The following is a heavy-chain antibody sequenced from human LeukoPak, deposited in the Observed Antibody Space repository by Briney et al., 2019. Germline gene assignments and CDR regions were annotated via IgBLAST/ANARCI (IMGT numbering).Heavy chain of an antibody. J-gene: IGHJ6*02. CDR2: TYCKSKWYN. V-gene: IGHV6-1*01. D-gene: IGHD3-16*01. Sequence: SQTLSLTCAISGDSVSSNSAAWHWLRQSPSRGLEWLGRTYCKSKWYNDYAVSVKSRITINPDTSKNQFSLQLNSVTPEDTAVYYCARRGAGNGLGVWGQGTTVTVSS. CDR3: ARRGAGNGLGV. CDR1: GDSVSSNSAA.